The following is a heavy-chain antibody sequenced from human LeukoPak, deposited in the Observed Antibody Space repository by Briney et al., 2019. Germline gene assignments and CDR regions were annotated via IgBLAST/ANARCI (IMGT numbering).Heavy chain of an antibody. V-gene: IGHV3-15*01. J-gene: IGHJ4*02. Sequence: GGSLRLSCAASGFTFSNAWMSWVRQAPGKGLGWVGRIKSKTDGGTTDYAAPVKGRFTISRDDSKNTLYLQMNSLKTEDTAVYYCTTYITMIVVDAYYFDYWGQGTLVTVSS. CDR2: IKSKTDGGTT. CDR3: TTYITMIVVDAYYFDY. D-gene: IGHD3-22*01. CDR1: GFTFSNAW.